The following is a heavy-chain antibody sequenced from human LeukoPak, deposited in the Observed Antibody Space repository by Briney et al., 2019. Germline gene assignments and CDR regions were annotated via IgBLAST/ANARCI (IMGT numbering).Heavy chain of an antibody. CDR3: ARGLGSWYNS. J-gene: IGHJ5*02. V-gene: IGHV4-34*01. CDR1: GGSFSTYY. D-gene: IGHD6-13*01. Sequence: PSETLSLTCAVYGGSFSTYYWSWIRQPPGKGLEWIGEIHHSGGTSYNPSLKSRVTISADTSRNQMSLKLSPVTAADTAVYYCARGLGSWYNSWGQGTLVTVSS. CDR2: IHHSGGT.